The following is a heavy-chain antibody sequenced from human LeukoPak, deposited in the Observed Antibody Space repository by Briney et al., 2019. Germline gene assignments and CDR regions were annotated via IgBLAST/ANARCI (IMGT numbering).Heavy chain of an antibody. J-gene: IGHJ4*02. Sequence: ASVKVSCRASGYTFTSYYMHWVRQAPGQGLEWMGIINPSGGSTSYAQRFQGRVTMTRDTSTSTVYMELSSLRSEDTAVYYCARKDGYLYYFDYWGQGTLVTVSS. CDR3: ARKDGYLYYFDY. D-gene: IGHD5-24*01. CDR1: GYTFTSYY. V-gene: IGHV1-46*01. CDR2: INPSGGST.